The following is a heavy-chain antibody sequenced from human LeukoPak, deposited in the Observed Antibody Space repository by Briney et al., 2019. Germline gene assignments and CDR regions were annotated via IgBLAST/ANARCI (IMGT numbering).Heavy chain of an antibody. Sequence: PSETLSLTCTVYGDSISSYYWSWIRQPAGKGLEWIGRIYTSGSTNYNPSLKSRVTMSVDTSKNQFSLKRSSVAAADTAVYYCARGPVGTTGLDPWGQGTLVTVSS. CDR1: GDSISSYY. V-gene: IGHV4-4*07. CDR2: IYTSGST. J-gene: IGHJ5*02. CDR3: ARGPVGTTGLDP. D-gene: IGHD1-26*01.